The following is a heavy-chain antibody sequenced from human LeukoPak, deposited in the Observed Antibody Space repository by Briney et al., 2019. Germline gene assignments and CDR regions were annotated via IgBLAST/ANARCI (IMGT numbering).Heavy chain of an antibody. Sequence: ASVKVSCKASGYTFTSYGISWVRQAPGQGLEWMGWISAYNGNTNYAQKLQGRVTMTTDTSTSTAYMELRSLRSDDTAVYYRARRNSSSWYSRMYYFDYWGQGTLVTVSS. CDR1: GYTFTSYG. CDR3: ARRNSSSWYSRMYYFDY. J-gene: IGHJ4*02. D-gene: IGHD6-13*01. CDR2: ISAYNGNT. V-gene: IGHV1-18*01.